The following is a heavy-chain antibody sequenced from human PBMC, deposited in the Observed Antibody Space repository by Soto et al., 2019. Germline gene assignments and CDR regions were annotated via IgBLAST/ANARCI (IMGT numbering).Heavy chain of an antibody. CDR1: GFTFSNAW. Sequence: EVQLVESGGGLVKPGGSLRLSCAASGFTFSNAWMSWVRQAPGKGLEWVGRIKSKTDGGTTDYAAPVKGRFTISRDDSKNTLYLQMNSLKTEDTAVYYCTTETKAARRNDYWGQGTLVTVSS. J-gene: IGHJ4*02. D-gene: IGHD6-6*01. CDR2: IKSKTDGGTT. V-gene: IGHV3-15*01. CDR3: TTETKAARRNDY.